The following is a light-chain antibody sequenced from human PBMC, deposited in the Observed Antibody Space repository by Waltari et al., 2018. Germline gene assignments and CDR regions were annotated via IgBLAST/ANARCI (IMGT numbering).Light chain of an antibody. CDR1: KLGEKY. V-gene: IGLV3-1*01. J-gene: IGLJ1*01. CDR2: QDN. CDR3: QAWDSSAAGV. Sequence: SYELTQPPSVSVSPGQTATISCSGDKLGEKYACWYQQKPGQSPVLVIYQDNRRPSGIPERFSGSNSGNTATLTISGTQAMDEADYYCQAWDSSAAGVFGTGTKVTVL.